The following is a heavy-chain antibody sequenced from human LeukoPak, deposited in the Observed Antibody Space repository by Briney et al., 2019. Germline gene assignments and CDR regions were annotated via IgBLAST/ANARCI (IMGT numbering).Heavy chain of an antibody. CDR2: ISYDGSNK. CDR3: ASLLHMAA. J-gene: IGHJ5*02. D-gene: IGHD2-15*01. CDR1: GFTFSSYA. V-gene: IGHV3-30-3*01. Sequence: GALRLSCAASGFTFSSYAMHWVRQAPGKGLERVAVISYDGSNKYYADSVKGRFTISRDNSKNTLYLQMNSLRAEDTAVYYCASLLHMAAWGQGTLVTVSS.